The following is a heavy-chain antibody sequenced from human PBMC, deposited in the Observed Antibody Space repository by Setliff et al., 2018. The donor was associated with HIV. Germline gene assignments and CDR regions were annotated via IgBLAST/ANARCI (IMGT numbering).Heavy chain of an antibody. CDR3: AKDGISGGSYPPYYFDY. Sequence: GGSLRLSCAASGFTFNTYAMSWVRQAPGQGLEWVSVISGSGSGTFYADSVKGRFTISRDNSKNTLYLQMNGLRVDDTAVYYCAKDGISGGSYPPYYFDYWGHGTLVTVSS. CDR1: GFTFNTYA. D-gene: IGHD6-19*01. J-gene: IGHJ4*01. CDR2: ISGSGSGT. V-gene: IGHV3-23*01.